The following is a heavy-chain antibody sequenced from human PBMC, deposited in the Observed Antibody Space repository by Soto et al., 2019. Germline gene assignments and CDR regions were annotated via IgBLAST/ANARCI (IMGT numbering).Heavy chain of an antibody. V-gene: IGHV3-30-3*01. Sequence: QVQLVESGGGVVQPGRSLRLSCAASGFTFSSYAMHWVRQAPGKGLEWVAVISYDGSNKYYADSVKGRFTISRDNSKNTLDLQMNSLRAEDTAVYYCARVSEGIAAGNWGQGTLVTVSS. J-gene: IGHJ4*02. D-gene: IGHD6-13*01. CDR2: ISYDGSNK. CDR1: GFTFSSYA. CDR3: ARVSEGIAAGN.